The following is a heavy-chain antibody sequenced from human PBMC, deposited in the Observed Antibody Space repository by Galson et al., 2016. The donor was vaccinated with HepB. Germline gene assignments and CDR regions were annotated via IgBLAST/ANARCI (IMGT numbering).Heavy chain of an antibody. CDR1: GYTFTSYG. D-gene: IGHD2/OR15-2a*01. J-gene: IGHJ4*02. CDR3: ARGPSTIRTFDY. CDR2: ISGYNGNT. Sequence: SVKVSCKASGYTFTSYGITWVRQAPGQGLEWMGWISGYNGNTNYARKLQGRVTVTTDTSSSTAYMELRSLRSDDTAVYYCARGPSTIRTFDYWGQGTLVTVSS. V-gene: IGHV1-18*01.